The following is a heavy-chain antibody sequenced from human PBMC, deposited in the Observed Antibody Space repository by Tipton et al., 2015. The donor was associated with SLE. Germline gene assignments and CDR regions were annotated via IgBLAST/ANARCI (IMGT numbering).Heavy chain of an antibody. V-gene: IGHV4-39*01. D-gene: IGHD4-17*01. Sequence: LRLSCTVSGDSISSSSYYWGWIRQPPGKGLEWIGSIYYSGSTYYNPSLKSRVTISVGTSKNQFSLKLSSVTAADTAVYYCARHDYGDYGYFDYWGQGTLVTVSP. J-gene: IGHJ4*02. CDR1: GDSISSSSYY. CDR3: ARHDYGDYGYFDY. CDR2: IYYSGST.